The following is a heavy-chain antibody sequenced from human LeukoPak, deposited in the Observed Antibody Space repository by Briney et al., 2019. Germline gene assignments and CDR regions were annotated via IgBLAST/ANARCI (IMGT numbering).Heavy chain of an antibody. J-gene: IGHJ4*02. V-gene: IGHV1-46*01. CDR3: ATDGYFDY. CDR1: GYTFTIYY. CDR2: INPSGGST. Sequence: ASVKVSFKASGYTFTIYYMHWVRQAPGQGVEWMGIINPSGGSTSYAQKFQGRVTMTEDTSTDTAYMELSSLRSEDTAVYYCATDGYFDYWGQGTLVTVSS.